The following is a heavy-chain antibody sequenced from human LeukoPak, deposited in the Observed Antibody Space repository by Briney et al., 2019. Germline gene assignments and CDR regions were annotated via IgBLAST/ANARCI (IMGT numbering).Heavy chain of an antibody. V-gene: IGHV4-34*01. Sequence: SETLSLTCAVYGGSFSGYYWSWIRQPPGKGLEWIGEINHSGSTNYNPSLKSRVTISVDTSKNQFSLKLSSVTAADTAVYYCARGPPYGSSSWYIGHPFDYWGRGTLVTVSS. CDR3: ARGPPYGSSSWYIGHPFDY. CDR1: GGSFSGYY. CDR2: INHSGST. J-gene: IGHJ4*02. D-gene: IGHD6-13*01.